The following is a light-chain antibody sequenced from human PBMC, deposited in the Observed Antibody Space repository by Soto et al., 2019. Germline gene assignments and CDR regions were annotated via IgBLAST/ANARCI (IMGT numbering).Light chain of an antibody. J-gene: IGLJ2*01. V-gene: IGLV3-21*04. CDR3: QVWDAGSDHVV. Sequence: SYELTQPPSVSVAPGKTARITCGGNNIGRKSVHWYQQKPGQAPVLVISYDSDRPSGIPERFSGSNSGNTATLTISRVEAGDEADYYCQVWDAGSDHVVFGGGTKLTVL. CDR1: NIGRKS. CDR2: YDS.